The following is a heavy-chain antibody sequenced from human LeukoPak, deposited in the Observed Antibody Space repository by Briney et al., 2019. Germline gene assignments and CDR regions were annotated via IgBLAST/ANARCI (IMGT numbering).Heavy chain of an antibody. J-gene: IGHJ3*02. Sequence: ASVKVSCKASGYTFTGYYMHWVRQAPGQGLEWMGIINPSGGSTSYAQKFQGRVTMTRDTSTSTVYMELSSLRSEDTAVYYCARDRGSGRSDDAFDIWGQGTMVTVSS. V-gene: IGHV1-46*01. CDR1: GYTFTGYY. CDR2: INPSGGST. D-gene: IGHD1-26*01. CDR3: ARDRGSGRSDDAFDI.